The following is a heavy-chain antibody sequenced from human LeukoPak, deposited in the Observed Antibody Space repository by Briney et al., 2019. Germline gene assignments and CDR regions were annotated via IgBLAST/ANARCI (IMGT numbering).Heavy chain of an antibody. CDR3: AAPSSGWLNDAFDI. V-gene: IGHV3-53*01. J-gene: IGHJ3*02. Sequence: GGSLRLSCAASGFTVSSNYMGWVRQAPGKGLKWVSVIYDDGSSYYADSVKGRFSIFRDNSKNTLYLQMNSLRAEDTAVYYCAAPSSGWLNDAFDIWGQGTMVTVSS. D-gene: IGHD6-19*01. CDR1: GFTVSSNY. CDR2: IYDDGSS.